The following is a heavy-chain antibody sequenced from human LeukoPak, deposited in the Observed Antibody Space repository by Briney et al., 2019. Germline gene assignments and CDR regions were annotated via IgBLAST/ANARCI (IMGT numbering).Heavy chain of an antibody. J-gene: IGHJ4*02. D-gene: IGHD5-18*01. CDR3: ARDQGQLPNFDY. CDR1: GGSISSYY. CDR2: IYTSGST. Sequence: SETLSLTCTVSGGSISSYYWSWIRQPAGKGLEGIGRIYTSGSTNYNPSLKSRVTISVDKSKNQFSLKLSSVTAADTAVYYCARDQGQLPNFDYWGQGTLVTVSS. V-gene: IGHV4-4*07.